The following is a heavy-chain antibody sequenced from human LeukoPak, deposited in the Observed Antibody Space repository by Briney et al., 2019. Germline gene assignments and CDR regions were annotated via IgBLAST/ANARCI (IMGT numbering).Heavy chain of an antibody. D-gene: IGHD3-10*01. CDR1: GFTFSNAW. CDR2: IKSKTDGGTT. CDR3: TTGYAWFGELYFGY. V-gene: IGHV3-15*01. Sequence: GGSLRLSCAASGFTFSNAWMSWVRQAPGKGLEWVGRIKSKTDGGTTDYAAPVKGRFTISRDDSKNTLYLQMNSLKTEDTAVYYCTTGYAWFGELYFGYWGQGTLVTVPS. J-gene: IGHJ4*02.